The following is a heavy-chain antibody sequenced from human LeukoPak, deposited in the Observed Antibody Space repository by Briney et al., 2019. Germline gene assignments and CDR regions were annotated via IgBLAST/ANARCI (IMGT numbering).Heavy chain of an antibody. V-gene: IGHV4-31*03. J-gene: IGHJ2*01. Sequence: PSDTLSLTCTVSGGSISSDEYYWSWIRQHPGKGLEWIGYIHYSGGTYYNPSLKSRLTRSVDTSKNQFSLKLSSVTAADTAVYYCARQRSYIWYFDLWGRGTLVTVFS. D-gene: IGHD3-10*01. CDR3: ARQRSYIWYFDL. CDR2: IHYSGGT. CDR1: GGSISSDEYY.